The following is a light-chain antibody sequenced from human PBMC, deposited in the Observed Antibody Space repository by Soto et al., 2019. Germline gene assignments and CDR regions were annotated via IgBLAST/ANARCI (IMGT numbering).Light chain of an antibody. CDR1: QSVSSS. CDR3: QQYNNWPRT. CDR2: AAS. J-gene: IGKJ1*01. V-gene: IGKV3-15*01. Sequence: EIVMTQSPATLSVSPGERATLSCRASQSVSSSLAWFQQKPGQAPRLLIYAASTRATGIPARFSGSGSGTEFTLTTNSLQSEDFAVYYCQQYNNWPRTFGQGTKVEIK.